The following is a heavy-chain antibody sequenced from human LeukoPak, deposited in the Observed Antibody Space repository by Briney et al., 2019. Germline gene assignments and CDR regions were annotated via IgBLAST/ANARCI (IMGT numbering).Heavy chain of an antibody. D-gene: IGHD3-22*01. CDR2: ISSRSSYI. CDR3: ARDRGYYDSSGYYWDAFDI. CDR1: GFTFSSYS. V-gene: IGHV3-21*01. Sequence: GGSLRLSCAASGFTFSSYSMNWVRQAPGKGLEWVSSISSRSSYIYYTDSVKGRFTISRDNAKNSLYLQMNSLRAEDTAVYYCARDRGYYDSSGYYWDAFDIWGQGTMVTVSS. J-gene: IGHJ3*02.